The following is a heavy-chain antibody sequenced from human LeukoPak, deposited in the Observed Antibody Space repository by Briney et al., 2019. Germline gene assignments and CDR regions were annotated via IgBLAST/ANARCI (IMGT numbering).Heavy chain of an antibody. Sequence: GESLKISCKGSGYIFTNYWIGWVRQMPGRGLEWMGIIYPGDSDTRYSPSFQGQVTISAGKSISTAYLPWSSLKASDTAMYYCARRADGVDPWGQGTLVTVSS. CDR3: ARRADGVDP. CDR1: GYIFTNYW. V-gene: IGHV5-51*01. J-gene: IGHJ5*02. CDR2: IYPGDSDT. D-gene: IGHD2-8*01.